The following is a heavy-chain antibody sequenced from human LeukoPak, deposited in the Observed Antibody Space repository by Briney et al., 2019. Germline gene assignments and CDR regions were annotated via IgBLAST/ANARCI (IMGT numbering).Heavy chain of an antibody. Sequence: SETLSLTCAVYGGSFSGYYWSWIRQPPGKGLEWIGEINHSGSTNYNPPLKSRVTISADTSKNQFSLKLSSVTAADTAVYYCARGYGRYSGSYKDYWGQGTLVTVSS. CDR3: ARGYGRYSGSYKDY. D-gene: IGHD1-26*01. V-gene: IGHV4-34*01. CDR2: INHSGST. J-gene: IGHJ4*02. CDR1: GGSFSGYY.